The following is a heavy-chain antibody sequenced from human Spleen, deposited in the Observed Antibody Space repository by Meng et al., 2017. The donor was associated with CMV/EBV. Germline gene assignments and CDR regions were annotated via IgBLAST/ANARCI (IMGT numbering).Heavy chain of an antibody. V-gene: IGHV1-69*02. J-gene: IGHJ6*02. CDR1: GGTLNTYT. CDR3: ARGDYYYGLDV. CDR2: IIPIAGVA. Sequence: SVKVSCKASGGTLNTYTISWVRQAPGQGLEWMGRIIPIAGVANYAQKFQGRVTITADRSTSTAYMELSRLIFDDTAVYYCARGDYYYGLDVWGLGTTVTVSS.